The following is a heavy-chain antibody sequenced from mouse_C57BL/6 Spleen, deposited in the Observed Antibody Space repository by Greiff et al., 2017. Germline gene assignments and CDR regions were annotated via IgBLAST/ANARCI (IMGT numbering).Heavy chain of an antibody. V-gene: IGHV14-4*01. D-gene: IGHD6-1*01. J-gene: IGHJ1*03. Sequence: EVQLQQSGAELVRPGASVKLSCTASGFNIKDDYMHWVKQRPEQGLEWLGWIDPENGDTEYASKFQGQATITADTSSNTAYLQLSSLTSEDTAVYYCTTDTSPYFDVWGTGTTVTVSS. CDR2: IDPENGDT. CDR1: GFNIKDDY. CDR3: TTDTSPYFDV.